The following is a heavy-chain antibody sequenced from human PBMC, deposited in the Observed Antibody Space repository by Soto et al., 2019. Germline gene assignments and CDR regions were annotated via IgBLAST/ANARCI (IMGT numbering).Heavy chain of an antibody. CDR1: GGSISSGGYY. CDR2: IYHSGST. V-gene: IGHV4-31*03. D-gene: IGHD3-10*01. J-gene: IGHJ6*02. CDR3: ARDSGYGSGSYYNSGYYYYYGMDV. Sequence: TLSLTCTVSGGSISSGGYYWSWIRQHPGKGLEWIGYIYHSGSTYYNPSLKSRVTISVDTSKNQFSLKLSSVTAADTAVYYCARDSGYGSGSYYNSGYYYYYGMDVWGQGTTVTVSS.